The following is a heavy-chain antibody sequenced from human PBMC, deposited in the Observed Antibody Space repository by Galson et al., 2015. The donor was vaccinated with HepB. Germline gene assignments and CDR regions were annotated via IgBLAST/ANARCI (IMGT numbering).Heavy chain of an antibody. V-gene: IGHV3-33*03. CDR3: FAYDSDGY. Sequence: SLRLSCAASGFTFSNYGMHWVRQAPGKGLEWVAFLWYDGSKKYYADSVKGPFTISRDNSKNMLFLQMNSLRAEATAMYYCFAYDSDGYWGQGTLVTVSS. D-gene: IGHD3-16*01. CDR1: GFTFSNYG. CDR2: LWYDGSKK. J-gene: IGHJ4*02.